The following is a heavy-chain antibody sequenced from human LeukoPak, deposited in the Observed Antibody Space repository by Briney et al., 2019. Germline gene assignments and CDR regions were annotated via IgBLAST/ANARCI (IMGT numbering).Heavy chain of an antibody. V-gene: IGHV4-39*01. CDR1: VGSISSYY. J-gene: IGHJ5*02. CDR2: IYYTGST. D-gene: IGHD5-12*01. CDR3: ARDFDGYDS. Sequence: PSETLSLTCTVSVGSISSYYWGWIRQPPGKGLEWIGSIYYTGSTYYNPSLKSRVTISVDTSKNQFSLKLSSVTAADTAVYYCARDFDGYDSWGQGTLVTVSS.